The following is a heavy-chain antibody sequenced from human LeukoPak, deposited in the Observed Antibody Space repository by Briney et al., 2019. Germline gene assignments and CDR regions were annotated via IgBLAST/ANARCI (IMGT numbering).Heavy chain of an antibody. Sequence: ASVKVSCKASGGTFSSYAISWVRQAPGQGLEWMGWISAYNGNTNYAQKLQGRVTMTTDTSTSTAYMELRSLRSDDTAVYYCARGAGTRVRYYYYYMDVWGKGTTVTVSS. CDR2: ISAYNGNT. CDR3: ARGAGTRVRYYYYYMDV. V-gene: IGHV1-18*01. CDR1: GGTFSSYA. J-gene: IGHJ6*03. D-gene: IGHD1-26*01.